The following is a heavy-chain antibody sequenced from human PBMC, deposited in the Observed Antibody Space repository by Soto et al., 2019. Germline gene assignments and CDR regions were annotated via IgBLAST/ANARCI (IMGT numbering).Heavy chain of an antibody. V-gene: IGHV4-31*03. Sequence: QVQLQESGPGLVKFSQTLSLTCTVSGGSIRTTRYYWSWIRQHPGKGLEWIAYIYHSGSTYYNPSLKSRVDMSVVTSSNQFSLSLSSVTAAATDAYYCTRLTSDDRSTISGVVIGTMDVWGRGTTVTVSS. J-gene: IGHJ6*01. CDR2: IYHSGST. D-gene: IGHD3-3*01. CDR3: TRLTSDDRSTISGVVIGTMDV. CDR1: GGSIRTTRYY.